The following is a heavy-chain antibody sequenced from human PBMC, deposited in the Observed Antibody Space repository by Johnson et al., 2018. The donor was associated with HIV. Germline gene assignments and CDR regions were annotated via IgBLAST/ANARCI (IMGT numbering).Heavy chain of an antibody. CDR2: ISDAGGTT. CDR1: GFNFDDFG. CDR3: TTDLGSWSAFDI. V-gene: IGHV3-20*04. J-gene: IGHJ3*02. Sequence: VQLVESGGGVVRPGGSLRLSCAASGFNFDDFGMSWVRQAPGKGLEWVSSISDAGGTTDYADSVKGRFTISRDNAKNSLYLQMNSLGAEDTALYYCTTDLGSWSAFDIWGQGTMVTVSS. D-gene: IGHD6-13*01.